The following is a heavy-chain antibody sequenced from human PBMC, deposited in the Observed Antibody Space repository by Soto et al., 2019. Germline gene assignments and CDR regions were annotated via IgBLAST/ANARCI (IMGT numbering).Heavy chain of an antibody. V-gene: IGHV1-69*08. CDR3: ARDNAGVTTIRSYFDY. CDR1: GGTFSSYT. Sequence: QVQLVQSGAEVKKPGSSVKVSCKASGGTFSSYTISWVRQAPGQGLEWMGRIIPILGIANYAQKFQGRVTITADKSTSTAYMELSSLRSEDTAVYYCARDNAGVTTIRSYFDYWGQGTLVTVSS. D-gene: IGHD5-12*01. J-gene: IGHJ4*02. CDR2: IIPILGIA.